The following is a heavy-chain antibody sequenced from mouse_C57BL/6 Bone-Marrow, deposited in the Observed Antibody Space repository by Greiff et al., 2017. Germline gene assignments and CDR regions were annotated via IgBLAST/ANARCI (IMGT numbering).Heavy chain of an antibody. CDR3: ARRVYYYGSSYEFAY. D-gene: IGHD1-1*01. CDR1: GFSLTSYG. V-gene: IGHV2-2*01. Sequence: VQLQQSGPGLVQPSQSLSITCTVSGFSLTSYGVHWVRQSPGKGLEWLGVIWSGGSTDYNAAFISRLSISKDNSKSQVFFKMNSLQADDTAIYYCARRVYYYGSSYEFAYWGQGTLVTVSA. J-gene: IGHJ3*01. CDR2: IWSGGST.